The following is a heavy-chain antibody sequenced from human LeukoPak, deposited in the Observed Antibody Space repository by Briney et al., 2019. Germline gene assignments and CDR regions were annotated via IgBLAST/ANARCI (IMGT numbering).Heavy chain of an antibody. V-gene: IGHV1-69*13. CDR2: IIPIFGTA. D-gene: IGHD3-3*01. CDR1: GGTFSSYA. J-gene: IGHJ6*02. Sequence: GASVKVSCTASGGTFSSYAISWVRQAPGQGLEWMGGIIPIFGTANYAQKFQGRVTITADESTSTAYMELSSLRSEDTAVYYCARDPRFWSGYFKNYYYYGMDVWGQGTTVTVSS. CDR3: ARDPRFWSGYFKNYYYYGMDV.